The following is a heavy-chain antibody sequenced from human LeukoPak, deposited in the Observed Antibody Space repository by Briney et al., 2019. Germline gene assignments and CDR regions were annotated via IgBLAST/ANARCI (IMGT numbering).Heavy chain of an antibody. Sequence: SETLSLTCTVSGGSISSGGYYWSWIRQPPGKGLEWIGYIYHSGGTYYNPSLKSRVTISVDTSKNQFSLKLSSVTAADTAVYYCARDFRYGDYTGVDYWGQGTLVTVSS. D-gene: IGHD4-17*01. CDR2: IYHSGGT. CDR1: GGSISSGGYY. J-gene: IGHJ4*02. V-gene: IGHV4-30-2*05. CDR3: ARDFRYGDYTGVDY.